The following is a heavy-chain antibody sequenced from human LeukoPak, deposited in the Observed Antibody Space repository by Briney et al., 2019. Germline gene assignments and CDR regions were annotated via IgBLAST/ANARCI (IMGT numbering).Heavy chain of an antibody. V-gene: IGHV3-9*01. CDR3: AKDLYDYSAYMDV. Sequence: PGGSLRLSCAASGFTFDDYAMHWVRQAPGKGLEWVSGISWNSGSIGYADSVKGRFTISRDNAKNSLYLQMNSLRAEDTALYYCAKDLYDYSAYMDVWGKGTTVNVSS. CDR1: GFTFDDYA. J-gene: IGHJ6*03. D-gene: IGHD4-11*01. CDR2: ISWNSGSI.